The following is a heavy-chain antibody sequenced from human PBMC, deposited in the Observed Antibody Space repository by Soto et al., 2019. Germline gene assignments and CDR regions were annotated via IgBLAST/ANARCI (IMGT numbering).Heavy chain of an antibody. V-gene: IGHV3-15*01. CDR1: GFTFTNTW. D-gene: IGHD3-10*01. J-gene: IGHJ4*02. CDR2: IKNKGEGETT. CDR3: ATGAGSPAEHFDY. Sequence: EAQLVESGGDLARPGGSLRLSCVASGFTFTNTWMTWVRQAPGKGLEWVGRIKNKGEGETTDYAAPVKGRFTISRDDSKNTLFLQMYSLKTEDTAVYYCATGAGSPAEHFDYWGQGTLVTVSS.